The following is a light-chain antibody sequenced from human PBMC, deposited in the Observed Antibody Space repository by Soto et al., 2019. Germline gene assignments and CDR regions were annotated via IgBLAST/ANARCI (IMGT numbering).Light chain of an antibody. CDR2: AAS. Sequence: DIQMTQSPSTLSASVGDRVTITCRASQSISSWLAWYQQKSGKAPRLLIYAASTLQSGVPSRFSGSGPGTDFTLTISSLQPEDFATYYCQQLNSYPLTFGGGTKVDI. V-gene: IGKV1-5*01. CDR1: QSISSW. CDR3: QQLNSYPLT. J-gene: IGKJ4*01.